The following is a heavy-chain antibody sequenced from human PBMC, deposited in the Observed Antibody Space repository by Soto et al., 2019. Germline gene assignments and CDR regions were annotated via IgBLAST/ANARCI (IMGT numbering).Heavy chain of an antibody. Sequence: QLQLQESGPGLVKPSETLSLTCTVSGGSVSSGSYYWGWIRQPPGKGLEWIGSIYYSGNTYYNPSLKRRVTIAVDTSKNQFSLKLSSVTAADTAVYYCARHVGGYYYYMDVWGKGTTVTVSS. D-gene: IGHD2-15*01. J-gene: IGHJ6*03. CDR3: ARHVGGYYYYMDV. CDR2: IYYSGNT. CDR1: GGSVSSGSYY. V-gene: IGHV4-39*01.